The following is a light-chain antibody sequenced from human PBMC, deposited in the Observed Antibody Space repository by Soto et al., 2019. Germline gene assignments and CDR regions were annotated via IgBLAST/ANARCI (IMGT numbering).Light chain of an antibody. CDR3: SSYAGSNNLV. Sequence: QSALTQPPSASGSPGQSVTISCTGTSSDVGGYNYVSWYQQHPAKAPKLMIYEVSKRPSGVPDRFSGSKSGNTAPLTVSGLQAEDEADYYCSSYAGSNNLVFGGGTKLTVL. J-gene: IGLJ2*01. CDR2: EVS. V-gene: IGLV2-8*01. CDR1: SSDVGGYNY.